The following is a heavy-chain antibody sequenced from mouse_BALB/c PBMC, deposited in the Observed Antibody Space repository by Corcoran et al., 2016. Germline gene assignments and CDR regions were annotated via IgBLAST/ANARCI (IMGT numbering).Heavy chain of an antibody. J-gene: IGHJ4*01. V-gene: IGHV9-3-1*01. Sequence: QIKLVQSGPELKKPGAPVKISCKASGYTFTNYGMNWVKQAPGKGLKWMGCINTYTGEPTYADDFKGRFAFSLETSASTAYLQINNLKNEDTATYFCAREPYAMDYWGQGTSVTVSS. CDR2: INTYTGEP. CDR1: GYTFTNYG. CDR3: AREPYAMDY.